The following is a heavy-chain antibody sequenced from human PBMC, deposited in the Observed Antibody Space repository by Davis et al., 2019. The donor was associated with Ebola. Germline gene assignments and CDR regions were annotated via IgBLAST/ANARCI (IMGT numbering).Heavy chain of an antibody. V-gene: IGHV4-59*01. Sequence: PSETLSLTCTVSGGSISSYYWSWIRQPPGKGLEWIGYIYYSGSTNYNPSLKSRVTISVETSKNQFSLKLSSVTAADTAVYYCARGGRSAHFDYWGQGTLVTVSS. J-gene: IGHJ4*02. CDR2: IYYSGST. D-gene: IGHD1-26*01. CDR3: ARGGRSAHFDY. CDR1: GGSISSYY.